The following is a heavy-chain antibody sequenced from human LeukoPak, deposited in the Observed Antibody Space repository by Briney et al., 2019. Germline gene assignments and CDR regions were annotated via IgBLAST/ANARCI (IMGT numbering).Heavy chain of an antibody. Sequence: SETLSLTCTVSGASISSSPHYWGWLRQAPGKGLVWIGTLYYSGTTFYKPSLKSRLTMSVDTSKNQFSLMLTSVTAADTAVYYCARAGGYLLYFDSWGQGTLATVSS. V-gene: IGHV4-39*07. J-gene: IGHJ4*02. D-gene: IGHD5-12*01. CDR1: GASISSSPHY. CDR2: LYYSGTT. CDR3: ARAGGYLLYFDS.